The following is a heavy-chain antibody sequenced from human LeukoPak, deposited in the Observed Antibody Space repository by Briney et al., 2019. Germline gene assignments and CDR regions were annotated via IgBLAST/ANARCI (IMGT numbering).Heavy chain of an antibody. Sequence: GGSLRLSCAASGFTVSSNYMSWVRQAPGKGLEWVSVIYSGGSTYYADSVKGRFTISRDNSKNTLYLQMNSLRAEDTAVYYCARAIAAAEVYFDYWGQGTLVTVSS. CDR3: ARAIAAAEVYFDY. V-gene: IGHV3-53*01. CDR2: IYSGGST. CDR1: GFTVSSNY. J-gene: IGHJ4*02. D-gene: IGHD6-13*01.